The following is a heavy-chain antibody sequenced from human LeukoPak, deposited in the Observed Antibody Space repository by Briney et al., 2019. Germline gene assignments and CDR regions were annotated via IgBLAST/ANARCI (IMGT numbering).Heavy chain of an antibody. Sequence: SETLSLTCTVSGGSTSNHYWSWLRQPPGKGLEWIGYIYYSGSTDYNPSLKSRVTISVDTSKNQFSLKLSSVTAADTAVYYCARVRALGFYDSSGDLYYFDYWGQGTLVTVSS. CDR1: GGSTSNHY. V-gene: IGHV4-59*11. CDR3: ARVRALGFYDSSGDLYYFDY. CDR2: IYYSGST. D-gene: IGHD3-22*01. J-gene: IGHJ4*02.